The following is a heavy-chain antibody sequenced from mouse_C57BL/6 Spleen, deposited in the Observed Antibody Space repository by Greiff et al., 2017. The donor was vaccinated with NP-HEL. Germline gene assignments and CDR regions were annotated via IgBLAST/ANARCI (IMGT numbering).Heavy chain of an antibody. Sequence: DVQLQESGGGLVKPGGSLKLSCAASGFTFSSYAMSWVRQTPEKRLEWVATISDGGSYTYYPDNVKGRFTISRDNAKNNLYLQMSHLKSEDTAMYYCARDPPFFDDWGQGTTLTVSS. CDR1: GFTFSSYA. J-gene: IGHJ2*01. CDR3: ARDPPFFDD. CDR2: ISDGGSYT. V-gene: IGHV5-4*01.